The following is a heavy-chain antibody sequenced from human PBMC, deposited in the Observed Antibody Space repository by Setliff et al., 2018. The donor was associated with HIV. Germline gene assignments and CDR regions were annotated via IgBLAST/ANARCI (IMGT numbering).Heavy chain of an antibody. Sequence: GASVKVSCKASGYTFTSYGISWVRQAPGQGLEWMGWISGYNGNTEYAQKFQGRVTMTTDTSTTIAYMELRSLRFDDTAVYYCARDPYFWSGPAGYFQPWGQGTLVTVSS. CDR2: ISGYNGNT. J-gene: IGHJ1*01. V-gene: IGHV1-18*01. CDR1: GYTFTSYG. CDR3: ARDPYFWSGPAGYFQP. D-gene: IGHD3-3*01.